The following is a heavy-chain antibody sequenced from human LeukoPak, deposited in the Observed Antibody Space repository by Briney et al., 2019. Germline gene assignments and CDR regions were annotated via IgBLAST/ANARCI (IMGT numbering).Heavy chain of an antibody. Sequence: PGGSLRLSCSASGFTFSIYAMHWVRQAPGKGLEYVSSITSNGDTTYYADSVKGRFTISRDNSKNTLYLQMSSLRAEDTAVYYRLKDLLGSGDYWGQGTLVTVSS. CDR2: ITSNGDTT. CDR3: LKDLLGSGDY. J-gene: IGHJ4*02. CDR1: GFTFSIYA. V-gene: IGHV3-64D*06. D-gene: IGHD2-15*01.